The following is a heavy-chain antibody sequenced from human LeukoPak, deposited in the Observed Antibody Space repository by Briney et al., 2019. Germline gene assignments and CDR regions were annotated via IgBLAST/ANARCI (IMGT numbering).Heavy chain of an antibody. J-gene: IGHJ4*02. D-gene: IGHD6-19*01. CDR1: GGSFSNGLSY. Sequence: PSETLSLTCTVSGGSFSNGLSYWSWIRQPAGKGLEWIGLFYSNENIYYNPSLESRVTISLDTSKNQFSLNLSSVTAADTAVYYCARTYSSGWYRYFDYWGQGTLVTVSS. V-gene: IGHV4-61*02. CDR2: FYSNENI. CDR3: ARTYSSGWYRYFDY.